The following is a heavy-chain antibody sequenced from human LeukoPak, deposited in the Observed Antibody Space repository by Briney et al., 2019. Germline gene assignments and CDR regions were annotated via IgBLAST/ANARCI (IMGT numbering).Heavy chain of an antibody. Sequence: GGSLRLSCAASGFTFSNYAMSWVRQTPGKGLEWVSAISNSGSTTYYADSVKGRFTISRDNSKNTLYLQMNSLRAEDTAVYFCARDPDRSGWSTFEYWGQGTLVTVSS. V-gene: IGHV3-23*01. CDR1: GFTFSNYA. D-gene: IGHD6-19*01. CDR3: ARDPDRSGWSTFEY. J-gene: IGHJ4*02. CDR2: ISNSGSTT.